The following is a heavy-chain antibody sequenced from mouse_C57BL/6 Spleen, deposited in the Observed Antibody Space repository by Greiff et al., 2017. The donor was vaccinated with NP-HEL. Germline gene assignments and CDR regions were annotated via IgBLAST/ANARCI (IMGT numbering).Heavy chain of an antibody. CDR1: GYTFTSYW. CDR2: IDPNSGGT. CDR3: ARVAYYGSSPHYAMDY. D-gene: IGHD1-1*01. J-gene: IGHJ4*01. Sequence: VQLQQPGAELVKPGASVKLSCKASGYTFTSYWMHWVKQRPGRGLEWIGRIDPNSGGTKYNEKFKSKATLTVDKTSSTAYIQLSSLTSEDSAVYYCARVAYYGSSPHYAMDYWGQGTSVTVSS. V-gene: IGHV1-72*01.